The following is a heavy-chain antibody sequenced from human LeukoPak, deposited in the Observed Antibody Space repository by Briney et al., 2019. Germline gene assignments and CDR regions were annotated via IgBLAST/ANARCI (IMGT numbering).Heavy chain of an antibody. Sequence: GASVKVSCKASGYTFTGYYLHWVRQAPGQGLEWMGWINPNSGGTNYARKFQGRVTMTRDTSISTAYMELSRLRSDDTAVYYCARLVYDGGARFDPWGQGTLVTVSS. CDR3: ARLVYDGGARFDP. D-gene: IGHD3-16*01. J-gene: IGHJ5*02. V-gene: IGHV1-2*02. CDR1: GYTFTGYY. CDR2: INPNSGGT.